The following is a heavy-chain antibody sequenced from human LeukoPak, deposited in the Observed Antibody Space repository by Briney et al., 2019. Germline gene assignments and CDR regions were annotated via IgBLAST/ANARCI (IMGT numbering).Heavy chain of an antibody. D-gene: IGHD4-17*01. V-gene: IGHV3-30-3*01. CDR1: GFTFSSYA. J-gene: IGHJ6*02. CDR2: ISYDGSNK. Sequence: GGSLRLSCAASGFTFSSYAMHWVRQAPGKGLEWVAVISYDGSNKYYADSVKGRFTISRDNSKNTLYLQMNSLRAEDTAVYYCARVSLNPYGDPPPTTFYGMDVWGQGTTVTVSS. CDR3: ARVSLNPYGDPPPTTFYGMDV.